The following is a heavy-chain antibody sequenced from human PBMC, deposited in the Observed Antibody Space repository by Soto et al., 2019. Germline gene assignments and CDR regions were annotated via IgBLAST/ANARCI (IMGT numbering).Heavy chain of an antibody. V-gene: IGHV3-21*01. Sequence: GGSLRLSCAASGFTFSSYSMNWARQAPGKGLERVSSISSSSSYIYYADSVKGRFTIFRDNAKNSLYLQMNSLIAEDTAVYYCARGLITIFGVIILNWFDPWGQGTLVTVSS. CDR3: ARGLITIFGVIILNWFDP. CDR2: ISSSSSYI. CDR1: GFTFSSYS. J-gene: IGHJ5*02. D-gene: IGHD3-3*01.